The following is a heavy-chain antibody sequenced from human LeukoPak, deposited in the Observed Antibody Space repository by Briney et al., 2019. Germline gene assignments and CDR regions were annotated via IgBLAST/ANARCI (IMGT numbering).Heavy chain of an antibody. V-gene: IGHV3-9*01. CDR3: AKDRLSIAARPDYYYGMDV. D-gene: IGHD6-6*01. CDR2: ISWNSGSI. Sequence: GGSLRLSCAASGFTFDDYAMHWVRQAPGKGLEWVSGISWNSGSIGYADSVKGRFTISRDNAKNSLYLQMNSLRAKDTALYYCAKDRLSIAARPDYYYGMDVWGQGTTVTVSS. J-gene: IGHJ6*02. CDR1: GFTFDDYA.